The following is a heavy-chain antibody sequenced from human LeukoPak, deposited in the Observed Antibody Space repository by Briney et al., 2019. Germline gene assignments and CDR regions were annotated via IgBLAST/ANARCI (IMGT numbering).Heavy chain of an antibody. V-gene: IGHV3-11*01. D-gene: IGHD3-10*01. CDR2: ISSSGTTI. Sequence: GGSLRLSCAASGFTLSDYYMSWIRQPPGKGLEWVSYISSSGTTIYYADSVRGRFTVSRDNAKNSLYLQMDSLSAEDTAVYYCASLRGVNRWGQGTLVTVSS. J-gene: IGHJ4*02. CDR1: GFTLSDYY. CDR3: ASLRGVNR.